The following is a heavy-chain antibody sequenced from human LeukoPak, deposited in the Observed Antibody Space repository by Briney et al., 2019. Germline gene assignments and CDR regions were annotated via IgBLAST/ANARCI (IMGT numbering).Heavy chain of an antibody. CDR3: SRENGAFSPFGY. V-gene: IGHV4-4*02. J-gene: IGHJ4*02. CDR1: GGSISNTNW. D-gene: IGHD2-8*01. Sequence: SGTLSLTCGISGGSISNTNWWSWVRQPPGQGLEWIGEISLTGLTHYNPSLESRVTVSLDKSKNQLSLNLTSVTAADTAVYYCSRENGAFSPFGYWGQGTLVTVLS. CDR2: ISLTGLT.